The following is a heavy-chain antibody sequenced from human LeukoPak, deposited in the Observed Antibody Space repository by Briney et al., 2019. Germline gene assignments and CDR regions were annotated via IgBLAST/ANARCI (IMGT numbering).Heavy chain of an antibody. J-gene: IGHJ4*02. CDR1: GFTFSDTS. Sequence: PGGSLRLSCAASGFTFSDTSMTWVRQAPGKGLEWVATIKPDGSEKYYVDSVRGRFTISRVNAENSLYLQMNSLRAEDTAVYHCTKGGYSTSWYWIYWGQGTLVTVSS. CDR2: IKPDGSEK. V-gene: IGHV3-7*03. D-gene: IGHD2-2*01. CDR3: TKGGYSTSWYWIY.